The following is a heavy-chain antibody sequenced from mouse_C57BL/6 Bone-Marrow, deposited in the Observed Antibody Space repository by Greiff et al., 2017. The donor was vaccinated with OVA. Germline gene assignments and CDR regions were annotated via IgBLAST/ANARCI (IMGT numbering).Heavy chain of an antibody. CDR1: GFSLTSYG. CDR3: ARKNGYGAWFAY. J-gene: IGHJ3*01. V-gene: IGHV2-2*01. CDR2: IWSGGST. Sequence: VQLVESGPGLVQPSQCLSITCTVSGFSLTSYGVHWVRQSPGKGLEWLGVIWSGGSTDYNAAFISRLSIRKENAKSQVFFKMNSRQADDTAIVYCARKNGYGAWFAYWGQGTLVTVSA. D-gene: IGHD2-2*01.